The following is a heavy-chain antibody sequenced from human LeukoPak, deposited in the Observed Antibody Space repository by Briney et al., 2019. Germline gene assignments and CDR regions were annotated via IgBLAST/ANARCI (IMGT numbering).Heavy chain of an antibody. D-gene: IGHD3-22*01. CDR3: ARDSSGYQ. Sequence: GGSLRLSCAASGFTFSTYWMSWVRQAPGKGLEWVANIKEDGSEKYYGDSVKGRFTISRDNAKNSLYLEMNSLRVEDTAVYYCARDSSGYQWGQGTLVTVSS. CDR2: IKEDGSEK. CDR1: GFTFSTYW. J-gene: IGHJ4*02. V-gene: IGHV3-7*01.